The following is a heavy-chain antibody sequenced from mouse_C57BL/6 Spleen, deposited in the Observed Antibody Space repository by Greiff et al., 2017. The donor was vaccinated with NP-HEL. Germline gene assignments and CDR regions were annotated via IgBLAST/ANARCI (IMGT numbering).Heavy chain of an antibody. Sequence: QVQLKQPGAELVKPGASVKLSCKASGYTFTSYWMHWVKQRPGQGLEWIGMIHPNSGSTNYNEKFKSKATLTVDKSSSTAYMQLSSLTSEDSAVYYCVRGLLVVYYYAMDYWGQGTSVTVSS. V-gene: IGHV1-64*01. CDR3: VRGLLVVYYYAMDY. CDR2: IHPNSGST. J-gene: IGHJ4*01. CDR1: GYTFTSYW. D-gene: IGHD1-1*02.